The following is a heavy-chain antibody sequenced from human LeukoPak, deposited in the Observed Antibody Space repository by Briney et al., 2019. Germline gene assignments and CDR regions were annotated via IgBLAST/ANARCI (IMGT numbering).Heavy chain of an antibody. CDR2: ISSSGSTI. CDR1: GFTFSDYY. D-gene: IGHD6-19*01. CDR3: ALSSGWSPYYFDY. J-gene: IGHJ4*02. Sequence: PGGSLRLSCAASGFTFSDYYMSWIRRAPGKGLEWVSYISSSGSTIYYADSVKGRFTISRDNAKNSLYLQMNSLRAEDTAVYYCALSSGWSPYYFDYWGQGTLVTVSS. V-gene: IGHV3-11*01.